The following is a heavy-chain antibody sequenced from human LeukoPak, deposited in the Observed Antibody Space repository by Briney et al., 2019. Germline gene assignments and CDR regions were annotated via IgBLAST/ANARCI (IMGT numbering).Heavy chain of an antibody. J-gene: IGHJ4*02. Sequence: GGSLRLSCAASGFTFSSYGMHWVRQAPGKGLEWVAFIRYDGSDKCYADSVKGRFTISRDNSKNTLYLQMNSLRAEDTAVYYCAKDYYRPSLYNYYHSSGKNYFDYWGQGTLVTVSS. CDR2: IRYDGSDK. CDR1: GFTFSSYG. D-gene: IGHD3-22*01. CDR3: AKDYYRPSLYNYYHSSGKNYFDY. V-gene: IGHV3-30*02.